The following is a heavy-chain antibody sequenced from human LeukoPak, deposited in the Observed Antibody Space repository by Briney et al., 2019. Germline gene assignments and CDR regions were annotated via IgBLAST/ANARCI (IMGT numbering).Heavy chain of an antibody. D-gene: IGHD3-3*01. CDR2: ISGSGGST. J-gene: IGHJ4*02. Sequence: PGGSLRLSCAASGFTFGSYAMSWVRQAPGKGLEWVSAISGSGGSTYYADSVKGRFTTSRDNSKNTLYLQMNSLRAEDTAVYYCAKRATIFGVVTKPYYFDYWGQGTLVTVSS. CDR1: GFTFGSYA. CDR3: AKRATIFGVVTKPYYFDY. V-gene: IGHV3-23*01.